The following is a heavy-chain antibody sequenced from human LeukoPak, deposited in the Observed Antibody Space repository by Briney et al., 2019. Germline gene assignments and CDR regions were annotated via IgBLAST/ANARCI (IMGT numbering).Heavy chain of an antibody. CDR2: IYYSGST. V-gene: IGHV4-59*01. J-gene: IGHJ3*02. CDR3: ARDDPIAGDNAFDI. CDR1: GGSISSYY. Sequence: SETLSLTCTVSGGSISSYYWGWIRKPPGKGLEWIGYIYYSGSTNYNPSLKSRVTISVDTSKNQFSLKLSSVTAADTAVYYCARDDPIAGDNAFDIWGQGTMVTVSS. D-gene: IGHD7-27*01.